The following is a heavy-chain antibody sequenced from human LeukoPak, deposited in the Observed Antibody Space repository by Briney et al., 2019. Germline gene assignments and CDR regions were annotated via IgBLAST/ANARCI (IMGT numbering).Heavy chain of an antibody. CDR2: INHSGST. V-gene: IGHV4-34*01. CDR1: GGSFSGYY. Sequence: SETLSLTCAVYGGSFSGYYWSWIRQPPGKGLEWIGEINHSGSTNYNPSLKSRVTISVDTSKNQFSLKLSSVTAADTVVYYCARAYCSSTSCRNWFDPWGQGTLVTVSS. J-gene: IGHJ5*02. D-gene: IGHD2-2*01. CDR3: ARAYCSSTSCRNWFDP.